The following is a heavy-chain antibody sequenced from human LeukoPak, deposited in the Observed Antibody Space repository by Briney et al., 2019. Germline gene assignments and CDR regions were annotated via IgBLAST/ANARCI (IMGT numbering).Heavy chain of an antibody. CDR2: INSGGDT. CDR3: ALLPGLYSSSNDAFDI. J-gene: IGHJ3*02. V-gene: IGHV3-66*02. Sequence: GSLTLSCAASGFTVSNNYMHWVRQAPGKGLEWVSLINSGGDTHSADSVKGRFTISRDNSKNTLYLQMNSLGAEDTAVYYCALLPGLYSSSNDAFDIWGQGTMVTVSS. D-gene: IGHD6-6*01. CDR1: GFTVSNNY.